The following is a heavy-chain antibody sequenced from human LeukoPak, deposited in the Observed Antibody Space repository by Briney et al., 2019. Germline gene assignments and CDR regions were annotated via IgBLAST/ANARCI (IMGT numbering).Heavy chain of an antibody. J-gene: IGHJ6*03. Sequence: PGGSLRLSCTASGFTFSSHWMHWVRQAPGKGLMWVSRAKSDGSEISYADFVKGRFTISRDNAENTLYLQMNSLRAEDTAVYYCARDQRAWFGDLYYYYMDVWGKGTTVTVSS. V-gene: IGHV3-74*01. CDR1: GFTFSSHW. CDR3: ARDQRAWFGDLYYYYMDV. D-gene: IGHD3-10*01. CDR2: AKSDGSEI.